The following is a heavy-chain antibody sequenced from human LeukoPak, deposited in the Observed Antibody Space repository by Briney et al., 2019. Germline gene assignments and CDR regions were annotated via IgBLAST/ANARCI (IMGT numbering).Heavy chain of an antibody. CDR3: ARMYSSGWARPDY. J-gene: IGHJ4*02. V-gene: IGHV3-23*01. CDR1: GFTFSSYA. Sequence: GGSLRLSCAASGFTFSSYAMSWVRQAPGKGLEWVSAISGSGGSTYYADSVKGRFTISRDNSKNTLYLQMNSLRAEDTAVYYCARMYSSGWARPDYWGQGTLVTVPS. D-gene: IGHD6-19*01. CDR2: ISGSGGST.